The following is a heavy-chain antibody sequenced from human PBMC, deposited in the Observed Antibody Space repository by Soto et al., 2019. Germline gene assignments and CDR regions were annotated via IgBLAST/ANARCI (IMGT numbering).Heavy chain of an antibody. CDR1: GGSISSGGYY. CDR2: IYYSGST. Sequence: QVQLQESGPGLVKPSQTLSLTCTVSGGSISSGGYYWSWIRQHPGKGLEWIGYIYYSGSTYSNPTLKSRVTISVDTSKNQCSLKLSSMTAADTAVDYCARNGRRVNYYGSGSFDYWGQGTLVTVSS. V-gene: IGHV4-31*03. J-gene: IGHJ4*02. CDR3: ARNGRRVNYYGSGSFDY. D-gene: IGHD3-10*01.